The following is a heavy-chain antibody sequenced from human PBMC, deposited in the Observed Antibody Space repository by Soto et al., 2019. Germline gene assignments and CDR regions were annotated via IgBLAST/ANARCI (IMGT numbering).Heavy chain of an antibody. CDR2: IIPLFGTT. J-gene: IGHJ3*01. Sequence: QVHLVQSGAEVRKPGSSVKVSCKPSGDTFSTYTIYWVRQAPGQGLEWMGRIIPLFGTTKYAQNFQDRVTITAEESTSTTYMELSSLRAEDTAVYYCARRLDDRADEGFDVWGEGTAVTVSA. CDR3: ARRLDDRADEGFDV. V-gene: IGHV1-69*18. D-gene: IGHD3-16*01. CDR1: GDTFSTYT.